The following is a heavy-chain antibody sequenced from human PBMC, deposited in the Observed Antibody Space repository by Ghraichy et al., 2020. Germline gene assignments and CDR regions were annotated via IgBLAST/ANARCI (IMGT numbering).Heavy chain of an antibody. D-gene: IGHD2-15*01. CDR1: GFTFSSYA. Sequence: GGSLRLSCAASGFTFSSYAMSWVRQAPGKGLEWVSAISGSAGTTYYADSVKGRFTISRDNSKNTLFLQMNSLRAEDTAVYYCASCSSGSCYFYYLDYWGQGTLVTVSS. V-gene: IGHV3-23*01. CDR2: ISGSAGTT. J-gene: IGHJ4*02. CDR3: ASCSSGSCYFYYLDY.